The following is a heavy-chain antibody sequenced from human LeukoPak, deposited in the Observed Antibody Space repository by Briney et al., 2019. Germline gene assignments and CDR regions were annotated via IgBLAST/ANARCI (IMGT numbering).Heavy chain of an antibody. D-gene: IGHD5-24*01. CDR2: ITSGGTTV. CDR3: VGGDGYNPSP. J-gene: IGHJ5*02. V-gene: IGHV3-48*03. CDR1: AFTFSDDE. Sequence: SGGSLRLSCAPSAFTFSDDEIHWVRQAPGKGLEWVSYITSGGTTVKYADSVRGRFTISRDNAKNSVFLQMNSLRGEDTAVYYCVGGDGYNPSPWGQGPWSPSPQ.